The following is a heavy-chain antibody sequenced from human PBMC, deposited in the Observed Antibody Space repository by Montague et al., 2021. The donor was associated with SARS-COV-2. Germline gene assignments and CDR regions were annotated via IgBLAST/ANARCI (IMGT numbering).Heavy chain of an antibody. CDR3: ARGASDWLLWGYGMDV. D-gene: IGHD3/OR15-3a*01. CDR2: ISSSGSTI. J-gene: IGHJ6*02. V-gene: IGHV3-48*03. Sequence: SLRLSRAASGFTFSSYEMNWVRQAPGKGLEWVSYISSSGSTIYYADSVKGRFTISRDNAKNSLYLQMNSLRVEDTAVYYCARGASDWLLWGYGMDVWGQGTTVTVSS. CDR1: GFTFSSYE.